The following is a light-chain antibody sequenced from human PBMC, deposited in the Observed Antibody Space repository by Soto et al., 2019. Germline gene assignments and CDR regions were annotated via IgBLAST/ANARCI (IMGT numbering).Light chain of an antibody. V-gene: IGKV3-20*01. CDR1: QSVSNNY. CDR3: QQYISSPLT. CDR2: GAS. J-gene: IGKJ1*01. Sequence: EIVLTQSPGTLSLSPGERATLSCRASQSVSNNYLAWYQQKPGQAPRLVIYGASSRGTGIPDRFSASGSGTDFTLTISRLELDDFAVYYCQQYISSPLTLVQGTKLNIK.